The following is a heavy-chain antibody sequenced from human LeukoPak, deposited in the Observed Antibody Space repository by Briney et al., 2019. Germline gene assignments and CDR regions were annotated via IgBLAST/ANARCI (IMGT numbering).Heavy chain of an antibody. V-gene: IGHV3-23*01. CDR2: ISGSGGST. CDR3: AKEASGSYYRDYFDY. J-gene: IGHJ4*02. CDR1: GFTFSSYE. Sequence: GGSLRLSCAASGFTFSSYEMNWVRQAPGKGLEWVSAISGSGGSTYYADSVKGRFTISRDNSKNTLYLQMNSLRAEDTAVYYCAKEASGSYYRDYFDYWGQGTLVTVSS. D-gene: IGHD1-26*01.